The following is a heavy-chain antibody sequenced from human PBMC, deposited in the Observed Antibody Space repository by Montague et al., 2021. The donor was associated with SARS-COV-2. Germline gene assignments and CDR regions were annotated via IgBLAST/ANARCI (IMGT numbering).Heavy chain of an antibody. J-gene: IGHJ4*02. Sequence: SETLSLTCTVSGGSISDSNFHWGWIRRPPGKGLEWIGTLYYSGATYYNPSLKSRVTTSMDTSKNQFSLKLTSAIAADTAVYYCAGLRGGTPGEHWGQGALVTVSS. CDR2: LYYSGAT. CDR1: GGSISDSNFH. D-gene: IGHD2-21*01. V-gene: IGHV4-39*07. CDR3: AGLRGGTPGEH.